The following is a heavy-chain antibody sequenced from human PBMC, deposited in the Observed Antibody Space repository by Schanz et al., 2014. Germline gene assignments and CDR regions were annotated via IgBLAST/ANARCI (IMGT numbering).Heavy chain of an antibody. J-gene: IGHJ4*02. CDR3: ATGPYFDY. CDR1: GGSFRSNY. CDR2: IHPSGTT. V-gene: IGHV4-34*01. D-gene: IGHD1-1*01. Sequence: QVQLQQWGAGLLKPSETLSLTCGVYGGSFRSNYWSWLRQPPGKGLEWIGEIHPSGTTNYSPSLESRVTISEDTSKKQFSLRLTSVSAADTAVYYCATGPYFDYWGQGTLVTVSS.